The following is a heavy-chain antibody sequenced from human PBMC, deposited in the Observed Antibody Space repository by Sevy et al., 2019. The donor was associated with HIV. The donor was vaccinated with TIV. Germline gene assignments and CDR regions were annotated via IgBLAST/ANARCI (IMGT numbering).Heavy chain of an antibody. D-gene: IGHD1-20*01. Sequence: SETLSLTCTVSGGSITTTSYFWGWVRQPPGKGLDWIGSFHYRGNTYYNPSLKGRVSISVDTSQNQFSLRLTSVTAADTAVYYCARHAYNRANTDYWGQGTLVTVSS. J-gene: IGHJ4*02. V-gene: IGHV4-39*01. CDR3: ARHAYNRANTDY. CDR2: FHYRGNT. CDR1: GGSITTTSYF.